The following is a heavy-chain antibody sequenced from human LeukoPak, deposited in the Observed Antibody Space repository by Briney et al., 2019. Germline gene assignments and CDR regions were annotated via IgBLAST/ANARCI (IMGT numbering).Heavy chain of an antibody. CDR2: ISSSGSTI. CDR1: GFIFSSYS. CDR3: ARTYSWSLSRFDY. V-gene: IGHV3-48*01. J-gene: IGHJ4*02. Sequence: GGSLRLSCAASGFIFSSYSMNWVRQAPGKGLEWVSYISSSGSTIYYSDSVKGRFTISRDNAKNSLYLQMNSLRAEDTAVYYCARTYSWSLSRFDYWGQGTLVTVSS. D-gene: IGHD3-16*02.